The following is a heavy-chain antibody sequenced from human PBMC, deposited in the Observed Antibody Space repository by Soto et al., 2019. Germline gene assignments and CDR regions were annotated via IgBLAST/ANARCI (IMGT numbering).Heavy chain of an antibody. CDR1: GGSISSSHW. Sequence: QVQLQESGPGLVKPSGTLSLTCVVSGGSISSSHWWSWVRQPPGKGLEWIGEVHHSGSTNYNPSLRSRATISVDKTKNQLSLELNSVTAADTAVYYCARTIVGATGSDYWGQGTLVTVSS. J-gene: IGHJ4*02. V-gene: IGHV4-4*02. CDR3: ARTIVGATGSDY. D-gene: IGHD1-26*01. CDR2: VHHSGST.